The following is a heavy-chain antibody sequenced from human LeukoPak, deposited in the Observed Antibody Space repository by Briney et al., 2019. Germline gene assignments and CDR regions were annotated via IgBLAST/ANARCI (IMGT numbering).Heavy chain of an antibody. CDR2: IYYSGST. V-gene: IGHV4-61*01. CDR1: GGSISSSSYY. Sequence: KPSETLSLTCTVSGGSISSSSYYWGWIRQPPGKGLEWIGYIYYSGSTNYNPSLKSRVTISVDTSKNQFSLKLSSVTAADTAVYYCARDRIAVALRRWGSGSEYGWYFDLWGRGTLVTVS. J-gene: IGHJ2*01. CDR3: ARDRIAVALRRWGSGSEYGWYFDL. D-gene: IGHD6-19*01.